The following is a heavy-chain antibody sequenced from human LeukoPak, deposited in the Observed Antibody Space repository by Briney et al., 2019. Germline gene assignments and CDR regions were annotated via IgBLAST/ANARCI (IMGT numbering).Heavy chain of an antibody. V-gene: IGHV3-23*01. J-gene: IGHJ4*02. CDR1: GLTFSNFG. Sequence: GGSLRLSCAASGLTFSNFGMSWVRQAPGRGLEWVSGISGGGDTTYYAESVKGRFTISRDNSKNTVFLQMNSLSAEDTALYYCAKTNGYYDYWGQGTLVAVSS. CDR3: AKTNGYYDY. D-gene: IGHD3-22*01. CDR2: ISGGGDTT.